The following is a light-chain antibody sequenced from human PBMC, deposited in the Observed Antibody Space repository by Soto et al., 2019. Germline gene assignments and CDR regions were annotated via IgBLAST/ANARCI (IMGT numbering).Light chain of an antibody. CDR3: SSYTSSSDYV. CDR1: SSDVGGYNY. J-gene: IGLJ1*01. V-gene: IGLV2-14*01. Sequence: QSVLTQPASVSGSPGQSITISCTGTSSDVGGYNYVSWYQQHPGKAPKLMIYDVSNRPSGVSNRFSGSKSGNTASLTISGLQAEDEADYYCSSYTSSSDYVFGTETRSPS. CDR2: DVS.